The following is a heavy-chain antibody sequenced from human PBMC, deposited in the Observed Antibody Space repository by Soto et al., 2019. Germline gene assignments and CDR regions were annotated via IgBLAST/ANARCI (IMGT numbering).Heavy chain of an antibody. V-gene: IGHV4-59*02. Sequence: SEPLSLSCLVCAAPVCSTNRGGVRQHPGKGRGWIGLIINIGTTNSNPPSRGQVTIPVETSKNQFSLKLRSVTDADTDVYYCASSSSWNWFDSWGQGTLVTFYS. J-gene: IGHJ5*02. CDR1: AAPVCSTN. CDR2: IINIGTT. CDR3: ASSSSWNWFDS. D-gene: IGHD6-13*01.